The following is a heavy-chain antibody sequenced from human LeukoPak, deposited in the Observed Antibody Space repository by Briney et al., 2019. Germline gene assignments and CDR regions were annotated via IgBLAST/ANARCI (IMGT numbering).Heavy chain of an antibody. D-gene: IGHD6-6*01. J-gene: IGHJ4*02. CDR3: AKEMLAARRHYYFDY. V-gene: IGHV3-30*02. CDR2: IRYDGSNK. CDR1: GFTFSSYG. Sequence: GGSLRLSCAASGFTFSSYGMHWVRQAPGKGLEWVAFIRYDGSNKYYADSVKGRFTISRDNSKNTLYLQMNSLRAEDTAVYYCAKEMLAARRHYYFDYWGQGTLVTVSS.